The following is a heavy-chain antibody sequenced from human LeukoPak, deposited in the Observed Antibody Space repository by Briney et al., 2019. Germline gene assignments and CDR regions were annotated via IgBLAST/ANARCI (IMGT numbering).Heavy chain of an antibody. CDR2: IWYDGSNK. D-gene: IGHD6-19*01. J-gene: IGHJ4*02. V-gene: IGHV3-33*01. CDR3: ARGLGSGSYFDY. Sequence: GGSLRLSCAASGFTFSSYGMHWVRQAPGKGLEGVAVIWYDGSNKYYADSVKGRFTISRDNSKNTLYLQMNSLRAEDTAVYYCARGLGSGSYFDYWGQGTLVTVSS. CDR1: GFTFSSYG.